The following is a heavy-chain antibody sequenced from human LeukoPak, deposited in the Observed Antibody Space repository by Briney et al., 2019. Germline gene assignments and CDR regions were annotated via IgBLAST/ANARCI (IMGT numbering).Heavy chain of an antibody. V-gene: IGHV3-49*04. CDR3: TRDLGYGVGANWFDP. CDR2: IRSKAYGGTT. Sequence: GGSLRLSCAASVFTFSTYNMNWVRQAPGKGLEWVGFIRSKAYGGTTEYAASVKGRFTISRDDSKSIAYLQMNSLKTEDTAVYYCTRDLGYGVGANWFDPWGQGTLVTVSS. J-gene: IGHJ5*02. D-gene: IGHD7-27*01. CDR1: VFTFSTYN.